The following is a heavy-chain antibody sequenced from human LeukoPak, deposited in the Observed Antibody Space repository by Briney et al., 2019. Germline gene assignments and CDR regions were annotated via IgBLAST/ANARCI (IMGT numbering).Heavy chain of an antibody. CDR1: GYTFTSYA. Sequence: ASVKVSCKASGYTFTSYAMNWVRQAPGQGLEWMGWINPNSGGTNYAQKFQGWVTMTRDMSISTAYMELSRLRSDDTAVYYCARDYCSSTSCRHVYGMGVWGQGTTVTVSS. CDR2: INPNSGGT. J-gene: IGHJ6*02. CDR3: ARDYCSSTSCRHVYGMGV. V-gene: IGHV1-2*04. D-gene: IGHD2-2*01.